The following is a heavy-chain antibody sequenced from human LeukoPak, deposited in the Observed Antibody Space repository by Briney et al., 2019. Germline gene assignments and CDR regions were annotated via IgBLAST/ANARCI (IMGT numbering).Heavy chain of an antibody. V-gene: IGHV3-33*01. J-gene: IGHJ4*02. CDR3: ASDVGVAATGY. D-gene: IGHD2-15*01. Sequence: PGGSLRLSCAASGFPFSNCGMHWVRQAPGKGLEWVAVIWHDGSNKYYADSVKGRFTISRDNSKNTLYLEMNSLRVEDAAVYYCASDVGVAATGYWGQGTLVTVSS. CDR1: GFPFSNCG. CDR2: IWHDGSNK.